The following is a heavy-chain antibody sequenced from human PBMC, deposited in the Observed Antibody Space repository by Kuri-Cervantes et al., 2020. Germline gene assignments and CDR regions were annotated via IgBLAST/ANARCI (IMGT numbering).Heavy chain of an antibody. V-gene: IGHV3-23*01. CDR2: ISGSGGST. J-gene: IGHJ4*02. CDR3: AKPRDYYGSGLDY. CDR1: GFTVSSNY. Sequence: GGSLRLSCAASGFTVSSNYMSWVRQAPGKGLEWVSAISGSGGSTYYADSVKGRFTISRDNSKNTLYLQMNSLRAEDTAVYYCAKPRDYYGSGLDYWGQGTLVTVSS. D-gene: IGHD3-10*01.